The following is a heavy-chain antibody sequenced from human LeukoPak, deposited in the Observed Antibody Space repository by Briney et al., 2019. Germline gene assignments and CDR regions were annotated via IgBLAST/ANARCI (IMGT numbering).Heavy chain of an antibody. CDR2: ISSSSSYI. Sequence: GGSLRLSSAASGFTFSSYSMNWVRQAPGKGLEWVSSISSSSSYIYYADSVKGRFTISRDNAKNSLYLQMNSLRAEDTAVYYCASSSSSRRGGDYWGQGTLVTVSS. D-gene: IGHD6-6*01. V-gene: IGHV3-21*01. CDR3: ASSSSSRRGGDY. J-gene: IGHJ4*02. CDR1: GFTFSSYS.